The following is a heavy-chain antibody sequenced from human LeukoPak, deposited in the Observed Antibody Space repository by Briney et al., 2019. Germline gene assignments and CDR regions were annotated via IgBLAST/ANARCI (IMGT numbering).Heavy chain of an antibody. CDR1: GFTFSSYA. Sequence: PGGSLRLSCAASGFTFSSYAMHWVRQAPGKGLEWVAVISYDGSNKYYADSVKGRFTISRDNSKNTLYLQMNSLRVEDTAVYYCARDPGYYGSGDYYYYYGMDVRGQGTTVTVSS. J-gene: IGHJ6*02. D-gene: IGHD3-10*01. CDR2: ISYDGSNK. CDR3: ARDPGYYGSGDYYYYYGMDV. V-gene: IGHV3-30-3*01.